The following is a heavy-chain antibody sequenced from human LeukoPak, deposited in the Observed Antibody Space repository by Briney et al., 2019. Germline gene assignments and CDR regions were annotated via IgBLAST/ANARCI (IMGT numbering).Heavy chain of an antibody. Sequence: QPGGSLRLSCAASGFTFSSYGMHWVRQAPGKGLEWVAVISYDGSNKYYADSVKGRFTISRDNSKNTPYLQMNSLRAEDTAVYYCARDWEGWDYWGQGTLVTVSS. V-gene: IGHV3-30*03. CDR2: ISYDGSNK. D-gene: IGHD1-26*01. CDR3: ARDWEGWDY. CDR1: GFTFSSYG. J-gene: IGHJ4*02.